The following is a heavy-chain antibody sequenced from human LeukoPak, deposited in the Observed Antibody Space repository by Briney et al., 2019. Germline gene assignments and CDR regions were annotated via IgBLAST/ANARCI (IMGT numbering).Heavy chain of an antibody. CDR1: GFTFSIYS. D-gene: IGHD3-10*01. Sequence: GGSLRLSCAASGFTFSIYSMNWVRQAPRKGLEWVSYMSSSSSTIYYADSVKGRFTISRDNAKNSLYLQMNSLRAEDTAVYYCARTRSPAGYAFDIWGQGTMVTVSS. J-gene: IGHJ3*02. V-gene: IGHV3-48*01. CDR2: MSSSSSTI. CDR3: ARTRSPAGYAFDI.